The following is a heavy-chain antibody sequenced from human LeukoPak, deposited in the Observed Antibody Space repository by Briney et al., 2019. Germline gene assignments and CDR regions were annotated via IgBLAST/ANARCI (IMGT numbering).Heavy chain of an antibody. Sequence: GASLQISCKGSGYSFTSYWIGWVRPLPGKGLEWMGIIYPGDSDTRYSPSFQGQVTISADKSISTAYLQWSSLKASDTAMYYCARHGLGRIVREGALTLLSAEADYWGQGTLVTVSS. V-gene: IGHV5-51*01. CDR1: GYSFTSYW. CDR2: IYPGDSDT. D-gene: IGHD3-16*01. J-gene: IGHJ4*02. CDR3: ARHGLGRIVREGALTLLSAEADY.